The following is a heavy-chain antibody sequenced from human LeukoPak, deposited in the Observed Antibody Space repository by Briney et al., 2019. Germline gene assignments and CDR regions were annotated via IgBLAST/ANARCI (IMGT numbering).Heavy chain of an antibody. V-gene: IGHV4-30-2*01. CDR2: IYHSGST. CDR3: AREGMATTLGAFDI. D-gene: IGHD5-24*01. J-gene: IGHJ3*02. Sequence: SETLSLTCTVSGGSISSGGYYWSWIRQPPGKGLEWIGYIYHSGSTYYNPSLKSRVTISVDRSKNQFSLKLSSVTAADTAVYYCAREGMATTLGAFDIWGQGTMVTVSS. CDR1: GGSISSGGYY.